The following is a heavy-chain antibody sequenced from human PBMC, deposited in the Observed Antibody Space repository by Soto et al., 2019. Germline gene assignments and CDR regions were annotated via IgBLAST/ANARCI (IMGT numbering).Heavy chain of an antibody. CDR1: GFTFSDYY. V-gene: IGHV3-11*01. CDR2: ISSSGSTI. J-gene: IGHJ4*02. D-gene: IGHD7-27*01. Sequence: PGGSLRLSCAASGFTFSDYYMSWIRQAPGKGLEWVSYISSSGSTIYYADSVKGRFTISRDNAKNLLYLQMNSLRAEDTAVYYCAPSWGSPSPYYFDYWGQGTLVTVSS. CDR3: APSWGSPSPYYFDY.